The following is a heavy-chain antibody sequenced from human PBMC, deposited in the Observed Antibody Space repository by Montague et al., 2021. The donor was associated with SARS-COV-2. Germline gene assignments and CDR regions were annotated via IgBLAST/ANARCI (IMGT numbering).Heavy chain of an antibody. J-gene: IGHJ5*01. CDR1: GFSLSTIGVG. CDR2: IYWDDDK. D-gene: IGHD3-9*01. CDR3: AHSSGADWLPRSCFDS. Sequence: PALVKPTQTLTLTCTFSGFSLSTIGVGVGWIRQPPGKALEWLALIYWDDDKRYSPFLRSRLTITKDTSKNQVVLTMTNMDPVDTATYFCAHSSGADWLPRSCFDSWGQGTLVTVSS. V-gene: IGHV2-5*02.